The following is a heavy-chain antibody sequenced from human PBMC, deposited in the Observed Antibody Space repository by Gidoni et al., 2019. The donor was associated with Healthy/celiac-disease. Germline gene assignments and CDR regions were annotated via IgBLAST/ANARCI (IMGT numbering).Heavy chain of an antibody. CDR2: IYYSGST. CDR3: ARASRYYYDSSGYPHDAFDI. J-gene: IGHJ3*02. D-gene: IGHD3-22*01. Sequence: QVQLQESGPGLVKPSQTLSLTCTVSVGSIRSGDYYWSWIRQHPGKGLEWIGYIYYSGSTYYNPSLKSLVTISVDTSKNQFSLKLSSVTAADTAVYYCARASRYYYDSSGYPHDAFDIWGQGTMVTVSS. CDR1: VGSIRSGDYY. V-gene: IGHV4-31*01.